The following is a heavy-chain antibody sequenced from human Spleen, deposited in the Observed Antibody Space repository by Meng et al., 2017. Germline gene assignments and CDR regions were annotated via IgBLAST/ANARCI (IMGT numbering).Heavy chain of an antibody. CDR3: ARVGMVRGLYYYGMDV. CDR1: GFTFDDYA. CDR2: ISWNSGSI. Sequence: SLKISCAASGFTFDDYALHWVRPAPGKGLEWVSGISWNSGSIGYADSVKGRFTISRDNSENSLNLQMNSLRPEDTALYYCARVGMVRGLYYYGMDVWGQGTTVTVSS. D-gene: IGHD3-10*01. V-gene: IGHV3-9*01. J-gene: IGHJ6*02.